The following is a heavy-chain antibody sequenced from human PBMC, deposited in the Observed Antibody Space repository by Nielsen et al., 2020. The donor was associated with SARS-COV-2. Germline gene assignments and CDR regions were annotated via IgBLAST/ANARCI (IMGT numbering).Heavy chain of an antibody. J-gene: IGHJ6*02. CDR2: ISYDGSNK. V-gene: IGHV3-30*18. D-gene: IGHD3-10*01. CDR1: GFTFSSYG. CDR3: AKGPYYYGSGSYRYYYGMDV. Sequence: GESLKISCAASGFTFSSYGMHWVRQAPGKGLEWVAVISYDGSNKYYADSVKGRFTISRDNSKNTLYLQMNSLRAEDTAVYYCAKGPYYYGSGSYRYYYGMDVWGQGTLVTVSS.